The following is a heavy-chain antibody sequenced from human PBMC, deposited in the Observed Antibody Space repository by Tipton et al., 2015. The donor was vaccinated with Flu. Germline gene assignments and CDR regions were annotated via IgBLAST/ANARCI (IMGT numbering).Heavy chain of an antibody. CDR2: IYYSGSI. V-gene: IGHV4-59*11. CDR1: GGSISSHY. J-gene: IGHJ4*02. D-gene: IGHD3-22*01. CDR3: ARDSPYDSSGYYSDY. Sequence: TLSLTCTVSGGSISSHYWSWIRQPPGKGLEWIGYIYYSGSISYNPSLKSRVTISVDTSKSQSSLKLSSVTAADTAIYYCARDSPYDSSGYYSDYWGQGTQVTVSS.